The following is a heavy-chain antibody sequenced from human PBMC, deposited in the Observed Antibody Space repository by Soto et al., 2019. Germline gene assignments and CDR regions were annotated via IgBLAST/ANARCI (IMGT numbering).Heavy chain of an antibody. CDR1: GYTFTRYD. V-gene: IGHV1-8*01. J-gene: IGHJ6*02. D-gene: IGHD1-1*01. CDR3: EREMTTRGIDV. CDR2: MNPNSGNT. Sequence: QVQLVQSGAEVKKPGASVKVSCKASGYTFTRYDINWVRQATGQGLEWMGWMNPNSGNTGYAQKFQGRVTMTRNTSIRTGYMELSSLRSEDTAVYYCEREMTTRGIDVWGQGATVTVSS.